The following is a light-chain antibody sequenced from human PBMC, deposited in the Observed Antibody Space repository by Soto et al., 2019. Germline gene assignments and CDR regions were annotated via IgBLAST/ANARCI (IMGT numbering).Light chain of an antibody. CDR3: SSYAGTNRV. J-gene: IGLJ1*01. CDR2: EVT. Sequence: QSALTQPPSASGSPGQSVTISCTGTSSDVGANNYVSWYQQHPGKAPKLMIYEVTKRPSGVPDRFSGSKSGKTASLTVSGLQAEDEADYYCSSYAGTNRVFGTGTKLTVL. CDR1: SSDVGANNY. V-gene: IGLV2-8*01.